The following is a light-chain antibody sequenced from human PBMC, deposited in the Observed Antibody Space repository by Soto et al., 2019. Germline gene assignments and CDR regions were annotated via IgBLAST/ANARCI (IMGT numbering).Light chain of an antibody. V-gene: IGKV1-8*01. J-gene: IGKJ3*01. CDR2: AAS. CDR3: QQYYSYPPEFT. CDR1: QGISSY. Sequence: AIRMTQSPSSFSASTGDRVTITCRASQGISSYLAWYQQKPGKAPKLLIYAASTLQSGVPSRFCGSGSGTDFTLTISCLQSEDFATYYCQQYYSYPPEFTFGPGTKVDIK.